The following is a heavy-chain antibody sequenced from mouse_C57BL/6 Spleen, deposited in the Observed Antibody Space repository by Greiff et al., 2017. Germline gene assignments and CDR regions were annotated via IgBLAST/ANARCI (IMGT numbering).Heavy chain of an antibody. CDR3: ARGGAQATDYAMDY. D-gene: IGHD3-2*02. Sequence: VQLQQSGPELVKPGASVKISCKASGYSFTGYYMNWVKQSPEKSLEWIGEINPSTGGTTYNQKFKAKATLTVDKSSSTAYMQLKSLTSEDSAVYYCARGGAQATDYAMDYWGQGTSVTVSS. V-gene: IGHV1-42*01. CDR1: GYSFTGYY. J-gene: IGHJ4*01. CDR2: INPSTGGT.